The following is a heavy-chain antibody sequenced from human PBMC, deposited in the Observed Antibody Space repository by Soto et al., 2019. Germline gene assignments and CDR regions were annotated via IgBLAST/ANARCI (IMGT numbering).Heavy chain of an antibody. CDR2: ISGSGNST. J-gene: IGHJ4*02. D-gene: IGHD6-19*01. CDR3: AKSGPVTGPSDF. CDR1: GFTFSSYA. V-gene: IGHV3-23*01. Sequence: GGSLRLSCAASGFTFSSYAMSWVRRAPGKGLEWVSEISGSGNSTNYADSVKGRFTFSRDNSKNTLYLQMNSLRAEDTAVYYCAKSGPVTGPSDFRDQGTRGTVS.